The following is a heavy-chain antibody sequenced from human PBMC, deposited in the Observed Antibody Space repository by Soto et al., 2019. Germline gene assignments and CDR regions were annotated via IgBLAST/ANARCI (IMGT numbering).Heavy chain of an antibody. D-gene: IGHD3-16*01. Sequence: PGKGLEWIGYISYSGSTYYNPSLKSRVTISVDTSKNQCALKRSSVNAADTAVYYCARDWCFGAEDGIRDTVPVSAFLLNRSSDL. J-gene: IGHJ2*01. CDR3: ARDWCFGAEDGIRDTVPVSAFLLNRSSDL. CDR2: ISYSGST. V-gene: IGHV4-31*02.